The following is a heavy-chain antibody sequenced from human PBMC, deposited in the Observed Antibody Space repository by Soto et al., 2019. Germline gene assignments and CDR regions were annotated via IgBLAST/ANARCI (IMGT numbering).Heavy chain of an antibody. D-gene: IGHD4-4*01. V-gene: IGHV4-39*01. CDR3: ARTRTVDYCYGMDV. J-gene: IGHJ6*02. CDR2: IYYSGNSGST. Sequence: LSLTFTVSGGSISTSTYYWGWIRQPPGKGLEWIGNIYYSGNSGSTYYNPSLKSRVTISVDTSKNQFSLKLSSVTAADTAVYYCARTRTVDYCYGMDVWGQGTTVRVSS. CDR1: GGSISTSTYY.